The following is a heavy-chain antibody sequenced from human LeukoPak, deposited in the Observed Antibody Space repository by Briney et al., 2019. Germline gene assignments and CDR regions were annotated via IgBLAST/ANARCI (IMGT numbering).Heavy chain of an antibody. CDR3: AKYITMMVVVITGAFDY. CDR1: GFTFSSYA. D-gene: IGHD3-22*01. Sequence: AGGSLRLSCAASGFTFSSYAMGWVRQAPGKGLEWVSAISGSGGSTYYADSVKGRFTISRDNSKNTLYLQMNSLRAEDTAVYYCAKYITMMVVVITGAFDYWGQGTLLTVSS. CDR2: ISGSGGST. V-gene: IGHV3-23*01. J-gene: IGHJ4*02.